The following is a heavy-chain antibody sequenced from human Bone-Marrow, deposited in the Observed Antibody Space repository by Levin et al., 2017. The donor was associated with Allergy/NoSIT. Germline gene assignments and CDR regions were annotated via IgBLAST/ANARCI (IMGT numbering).Heavy chain of an antibody. CDR2: ISSTGDFT. V-gene: IGHV3-23*01. J-gene: IGHJ5*02. D-gene: IGHD3-10*01. CDR3: TKMFYGSGSHGWFDP. CDR1: TFTSTTNA. Sequence: GGSLRLSCAASTFTSTTNAISWVRQAPGKGLEWVSSISSTGDFTYYAESVKGRFTISRDGSKNTVYLQMSSLRVEDTAVYYCTKMFYGSGSHGWFDPWGQGNLVTVSS.